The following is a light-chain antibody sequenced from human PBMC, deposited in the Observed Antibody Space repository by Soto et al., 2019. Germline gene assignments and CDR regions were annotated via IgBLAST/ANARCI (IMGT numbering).Light chain of an antibody. V-gene: IGKV3-20*01. J-gene: IGKJ1*01. CDR3: QQYGSSPRT. Sequence: EIVLTQSPGTLSLSPGERATLSCRASQSVNSGYLAWYQHTPGQAPRLLIYDTSTRATGIPDRFSGSGSGTDFTRTISRLEPEDFAVFYCQQYGSSPRTFGQGTKVEIK. CDR2: DTS. CDR1: QSVNSGY.